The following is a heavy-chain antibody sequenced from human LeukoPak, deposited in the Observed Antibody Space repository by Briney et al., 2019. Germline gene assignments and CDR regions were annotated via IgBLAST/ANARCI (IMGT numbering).Heavy chain of an antibody. CDR2: IKQDGSEK. J-gene: IGHJ4*02. CDR1: GFTFSKYW. Sequence: GGSLRLSCAASGFTFSKYWMSWVRQAPGKGLEWVANIKQDGSEKYHVDSAQGRFTISRDNAKNSLFLQMNSLRVGDTAVYYCARSGPHDVQVKTRNFDYWGQGALVIVSS. D-gene: IGHD2-8*02. V-gene: IGHV3-7*01. CDR3: ARSGPHDVQVKTRNFDY.